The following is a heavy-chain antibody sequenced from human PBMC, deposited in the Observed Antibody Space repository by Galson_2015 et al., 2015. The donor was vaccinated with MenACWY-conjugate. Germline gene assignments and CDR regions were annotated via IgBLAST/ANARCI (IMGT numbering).Heavy chain of an antibody. J-gene: IGHJ4*02. Sequence: SLRLSCAGSGFAFSGYAMTWVRQAPGKGLKWVSTINVSGGSTHYADFVRGRVTISRDKSRSTAYLEMNSLRVDDTAVYYCARHMGPSANSYWYGVDYWGRGTLVTVSS. V-gene: IGHV3-23*01. CDR1: GFAFSGYA. CDR2: INVSGGST. CDR3: ARHMGPSANSYWYGVDY. D-gene: IGHD3-10*01.